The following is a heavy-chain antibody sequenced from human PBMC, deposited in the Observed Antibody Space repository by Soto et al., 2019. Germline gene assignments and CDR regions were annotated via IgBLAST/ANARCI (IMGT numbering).Heavy chain of an antibody. J-gene: IGHJ6*02. CDR2: FSVNDGAA. D-gene: IGHD6-19*01. V-gene: IGHV3-23*01. CDR1: GSDFSTYA. CDR3: TKLRSGWRDHGMDV. Sequence: PGGSQRLPCAASGSDFSTYATSSFRKDPGKGLEWVSTFSVNDGAAYYADSVKGRFTISKDNSKSTLSLHMNSLRAEDTAVYFCTKLRSGWRDHGMDVWGQGTTVTVSS.